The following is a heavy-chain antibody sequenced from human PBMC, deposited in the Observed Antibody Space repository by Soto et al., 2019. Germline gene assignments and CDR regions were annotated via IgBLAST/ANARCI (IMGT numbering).Heavy chain of an antibody. Sequence: ASVKVSCKASGYTFTSFSMHWVRQAPGQRLEWMGWINAGNANTKYSQKFQDRVTITRDTSARTVYMELSSLRSEDTAVYYCYRDGYFLGGDYWGQGTLVTVSS. CDR2: INAGNANT. CDR1: GYTFTSFS. D-gene: IGHD3-3*01. CDR3: YRDGYFLGGDY. J-gene: IGHJ4*02. V-gene: IGHV1-3*01.